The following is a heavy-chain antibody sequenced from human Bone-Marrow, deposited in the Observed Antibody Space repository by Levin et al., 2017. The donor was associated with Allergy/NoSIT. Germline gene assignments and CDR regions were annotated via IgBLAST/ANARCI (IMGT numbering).Heavy chain of an antibody. D-gene: IGHD2-2*01. CDR2: VSYDGNNK. CDR1: GFTFSTYG. V-gene: IGHV3-30*18. Sequence: GGSLRLSCAASGFTFSTYGMHWVRQAPGKGLEWVALVSYDGNNKYYADSVRGRFTISRDNSKNTVDLHMNSLRAEDTAIFYCAKGSRGTSPYYYYGMDVWGLGTTVTVSS. J-gene: IGHJ6*02. CDR3: AKGSRGTSPYYYYGMDV.